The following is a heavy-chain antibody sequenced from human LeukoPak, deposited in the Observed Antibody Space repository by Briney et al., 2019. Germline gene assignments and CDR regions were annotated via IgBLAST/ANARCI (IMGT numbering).Heavy chain of an antibody. D-gene: IGHD5-12*01. CDR3: VRYSGDADY. V-gene: IGHV3-49*03. CDR1: GFTFGDYA. CDR2: IRSKVYGGTT. Sequence: GGSLRLSCTASGFTFGDYAMSWFRQSPGNGLEWVGFIRSKVYGGTTEYAASVKGGFTISRDDSKSIAYLQMNSLKSEDTAVYYCVRYSGDADYWGQGTLVTVSS. J-gene: IGHJ4*02.